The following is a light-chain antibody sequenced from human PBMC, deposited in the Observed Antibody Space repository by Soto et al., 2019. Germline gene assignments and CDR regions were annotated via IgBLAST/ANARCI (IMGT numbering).Light chain of an antibody. V-gene: IGKV3-20*01. CDR2: GAS. Sequence: EIVLTQSPATLSLSPGERATLSCRASQSVSSTYLAWYQQKPGQAPRLLIYGASSRAAGIPDRFSGSRSGTEFTLSISSLEPEDFVVYYCQQYGSSLFTFGPGTKVDIK. J-gene: IGKJ3*01. CDR3: QQYGSSLFT. CDR1: QSVSSTY.